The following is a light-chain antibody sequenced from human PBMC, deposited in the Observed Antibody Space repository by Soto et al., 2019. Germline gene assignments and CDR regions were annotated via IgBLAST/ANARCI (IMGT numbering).Light chain of an antibody. V-gene: IGKV3-15*01. CDR2: HAS. CDR1: QNISRS. CDR3: QQYNNWPPWT. J-gene: IGKJ1*01. Sequence: EIVLTQSPATLSLSPGERATLSCRASQNISRSLAWYQQKPGQAPRLLIYHASARATGIPARFSGSGSGTEFTLTISGLQSEDFAVYYCQQYNNWPPWTFGQGTKVDIK.